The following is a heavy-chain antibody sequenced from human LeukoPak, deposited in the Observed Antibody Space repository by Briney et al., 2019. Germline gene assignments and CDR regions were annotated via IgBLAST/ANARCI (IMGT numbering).Heavy chain of an antibody. D-gene: IGHD2-15*01. V-gene: IGHV3-30*18. CDR3: AKESGGSHHFDY. CDR2: ISNDGSNK. CDR1: GFTFNNYG. J-gene: IGHJ4*02. Sequence: GGSLRLSCAASGFTFNNYGIHWVRQAPGRGLEWVAVISNDGSNKKYAESVEGRFTISRDNSKNTLYLQMNSLRAEDTAVYYCAKESGGSHHFDYWGQGTLVTVSS.